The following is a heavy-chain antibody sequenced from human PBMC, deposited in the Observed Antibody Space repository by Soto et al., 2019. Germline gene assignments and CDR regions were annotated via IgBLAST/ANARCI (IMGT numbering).Heavy chain of an antibody. V-gene: IGHV1-69*13. Sequence: SVKVSCKASGGTFSSYAISWVRQAPGQGLEWMGGIIPIFGTANYAQKFQGRVTITADESTSTAYMELSSLRSEDTAVYYCARGVWYSSSWFPFDYWGQGTLVTVSS. D-gene: IGHD6-13*01. CDR2: IIPIFGTA. J-gene: IGHJ4*02. CDR1: GGTFSSYA. CDR3: ARGVWYSSSWFPFDY.